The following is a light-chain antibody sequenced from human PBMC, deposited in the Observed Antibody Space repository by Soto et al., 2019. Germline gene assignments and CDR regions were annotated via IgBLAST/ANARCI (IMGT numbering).Light chain of an antibody. Sequence: QSVLTQPASVSVSPGQSITISCTGTSSDVGGYNYVSWYQQHPGKAPKLMIYEVSNRPSGVSNRFSGSKSGNTASLTISGLQAEDEADYYCSSYTSSSTLVFGTG. CDR1: SSDVGGYNY. CDR3: SSYTSSSTLV. J-gene: IGLJ1*01. V-gene: IGLV2-14*01. CDR2: EVS.